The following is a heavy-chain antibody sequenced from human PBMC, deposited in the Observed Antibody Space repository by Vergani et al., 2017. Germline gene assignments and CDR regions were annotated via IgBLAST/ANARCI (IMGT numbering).Heavy chain of an antibody. J-gene: IGHJ4*02. CDR1: GFTFSSYA. V-gene: IGHV3-30-3*01. CDR2: ISYDGSNK. CDR3: ARSVVVPAATYFDY. D-gene: IGHD2-2*01. Sequence: QVQLVESGGGVVQPGRSLRLSCAASGFTFSSYAMHWVRQAPGKGLEWVAVISYDGSNKYYADSVKGRFTISRDNSKNTLYLQMNSLRAEDTAVYYCARSVVVPAATYFDYWGQGTLVTVSS.